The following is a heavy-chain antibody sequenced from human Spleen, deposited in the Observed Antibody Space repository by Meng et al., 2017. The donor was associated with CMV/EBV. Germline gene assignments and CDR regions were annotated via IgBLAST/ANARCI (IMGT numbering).Heavy chain of an antibody. CDR2: ISSSSSTI. V-gene: IGHV3-48*03. J-gene: IGHJ6*02. CDR3: ARDLGYCSSTSCYLRPLLGGMDV. D-gene: IGHD2-2*01. CDR1: GFTFGDFA. Sequence: GESLKISCTTSGFTFGDFALTWVRQAPGKGLEWVSYISSSSSTIYYADSVKGRFTISRDNAKNSLYLQMNSLRAEDTAVYYCARDLGYCSSTSCYLRPLLGGMDVWGQGTTVTVSS.